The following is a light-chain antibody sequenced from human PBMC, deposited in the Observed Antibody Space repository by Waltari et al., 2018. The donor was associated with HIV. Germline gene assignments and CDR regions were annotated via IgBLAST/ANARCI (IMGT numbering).Light chain of an antibody. Sequence: SYELTQPPSVSVSPGKTARITCPGDALPKQYAYWYQQKPGQAPVLVIYKDTERPSGIPERFSGSSSGTTVTLTISGVQAEDDADYYCLSADTSVTWVFGGGTKLTVL. CDR1: ALPKQY. J-gene: IGLJ3*02. CDR2: KDT. CDR3: LSADTSVTWV. V-gene: IGLV3-25*03.